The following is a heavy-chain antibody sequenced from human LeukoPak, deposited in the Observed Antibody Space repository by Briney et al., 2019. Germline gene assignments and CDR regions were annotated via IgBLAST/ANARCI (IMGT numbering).Heavy chain of an antibody. D-gene: IGHD3-3*01. J-gene: IGHJ5*02. V-gene: IGHV1-69*13. CDR2: IIPIFATA. CDR1: EGTFSNYA. Sequence: EASVKVSCKASEGTFSNYAVSWVRQAPGQGLEWMGGIIPIFATAHYAQKFQGRVTITADESTSTAYMELGSLRSEDTAVYYCARDPLLTYYDFWSGYSNWFDPWGQGTLVTVSS. CDR3: ARDPLLTYYDFWSGYSNWFDP.